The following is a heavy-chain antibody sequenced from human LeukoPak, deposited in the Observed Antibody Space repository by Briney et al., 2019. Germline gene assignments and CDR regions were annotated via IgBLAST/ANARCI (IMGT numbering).Heavy chain of an antibody. D-gene: IGHD4-17*01. CDR3: ARIAVTYTFDY. V-gene: IGHV3-21*01. Sequence: PGGSLRLSCAASGFTFSSYAMTWVRQAPGKGLEWVSSISYSSTNIYYADSVKGRFTISRDNATKSLYLQMNSLRAEDTAVYYCARIAVTYTFDYWGQGTLVTVSS. J-gene: IGHJ4*02. CDR2: ISYSSTNI. CDR1: GFTFSSYA.